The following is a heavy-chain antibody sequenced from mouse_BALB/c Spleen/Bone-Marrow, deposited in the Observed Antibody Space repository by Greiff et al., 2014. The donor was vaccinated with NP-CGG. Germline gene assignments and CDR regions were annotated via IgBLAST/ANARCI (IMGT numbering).Heavy chain of an antibody. CDR2: IWAGGST. J-gene: IGHJ2*01. CDR3: ARGVRHLDY. CDR1: GFSLTTYG. V-gene: IGHV2-9*02. Sequence: VHLVESGPGLVAPSQSLSITCTASGFSLTTYGVHWVRQPPGKGLEWLGVIWAGGSTNYTSALMSRLSISKDNSKSQVFLKMNSLQTDDTAMYYCARGVRHLDYWGQGTTLTVSS.